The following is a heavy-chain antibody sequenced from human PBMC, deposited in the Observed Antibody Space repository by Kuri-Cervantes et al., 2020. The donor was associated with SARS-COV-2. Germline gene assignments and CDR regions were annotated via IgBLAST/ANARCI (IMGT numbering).Heavy chain of an antibody. CDR2: ISGTSTYT. V-gene: IGHV3-11*06. Sequence: GGSLRLSCTASGFSFSNSYMSWIRQAPGKGLEWLSYISGTSTYTYYAESVKGRFTISRDNAKNSLYLQMGSLRAEDTAFYYCARDTRAFSWRAPQRSSYMDVWGKGTTVTVSS. J-gene: IGHJ6*04. D-gene: IGHD3-3*01. CDR1: GFSFSNSY. CDR3: ARDTRAFSWRAPQRSSYMDV.